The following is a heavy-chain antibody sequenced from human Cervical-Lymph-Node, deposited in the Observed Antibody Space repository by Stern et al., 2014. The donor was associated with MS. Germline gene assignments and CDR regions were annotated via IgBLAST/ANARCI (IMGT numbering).Heavy chain of an antibody. CDR3: TTVRYDRSAKPDL. J-gene: IGHJ4*02. Sequence: EVQLLESGGGLVKPGGSLRLSCAASGFTFKNAWMSWVRQAPGKGLEWVGRIKDKIDGGTTDYAAPVKGRFTISRDDSKDTLYLELNSLKTEDTAVYYCTTVRYDRSAKPDLWGQGTLVTVSS. CDR2: IKDKIDGGTT. D-gene: IGHD3-22*01. V-gene: IGHV3-15*01. CDR1: GFTFKNAW.